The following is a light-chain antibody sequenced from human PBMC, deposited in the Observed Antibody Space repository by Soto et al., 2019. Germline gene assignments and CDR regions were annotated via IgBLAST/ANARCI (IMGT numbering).Light chain of an antibody. CDR3: QQSYITPLT. CDR2: GAS. CDR1: QTITTY. V-gene: IGKV1-39*01. Sequence: DIQMTQSPSSLSASVGDRVTITCRSSQTITTYLNWYQQKLGKAPKLLIYGASSLQSGVPSRFSGRGSGTDFTLTISSLQPEDFATYYCQQSYITPLTFGGGTKVEIK. J-gene: IGKJ4*01.